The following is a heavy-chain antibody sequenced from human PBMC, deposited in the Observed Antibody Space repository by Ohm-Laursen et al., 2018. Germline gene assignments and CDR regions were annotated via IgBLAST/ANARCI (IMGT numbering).Heavy chain of an antibody. CDR1: GYTFTGYY. CDR2: INPNSGGT. CDR3: ARDEQQLVRYYYGMDV. D-gene: IGHD6-13*01. J-gene: IGHJ6*02. V-gene: IGHV1-2*02. Sequence: ASVTVSCKASGYTFTGYYMHWVRQAPGQGLEWMGWINPNSGGTNYAQKFQGRVTMTRDTSISTAYMELSRLRSDDTAVYYWARDEQQLVRYYYGMDVWGQGTTVTVSS.